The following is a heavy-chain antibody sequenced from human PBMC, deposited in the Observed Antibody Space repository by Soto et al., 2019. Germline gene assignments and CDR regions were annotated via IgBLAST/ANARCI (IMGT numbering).Heavy chain of an antibody. CDR2: INHSGST. J-gene: IGHJ6*02. V-gene: IGHV4-34*01. CDR3: ARVDYGGNDHGMDV. D-gene: IGHD4-17*01. CDR1: GGSFSCYY. Sequence: PSETLSRSCAVYGGSFSCYYWSWIRQPPGKGLEWIGEINHSGSTNYNPSLKSRVTISVDTSKNQFSLKLSSVTAADAAVYYCARVDYGGNDHGMDVWGQGTTVTVSS.